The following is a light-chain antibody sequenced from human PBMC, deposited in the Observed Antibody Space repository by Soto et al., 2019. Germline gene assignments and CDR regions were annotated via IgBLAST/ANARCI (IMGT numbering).Light chain of an antibody. CDR2: AAS. CDR1: QDIGSS. Sequence: DIQMTQSPSSLSVSVGDRVTITCRASQDIGSSLGWFQQKPWKAPKSLIYAASTLQVGVPSRFSSSGSGTDFILHIRSLQPEDFAPYYCKKYSSYPRTFGQGTKVELK. CDR3: KKYSSYPRT. V-gene: IGKV1-16*01. J-gene: IGKJ1*01.